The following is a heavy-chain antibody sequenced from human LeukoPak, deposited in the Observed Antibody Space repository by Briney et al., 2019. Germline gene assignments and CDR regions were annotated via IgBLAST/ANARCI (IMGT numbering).Heavy chain of an antibody. Sequence: SETLSLTCAVYGGSFSGYYWSWIRQPPGKGLEWIGEINHSGSTNYNPSLKSRVTISVDTSKNQFSLKLSSVTAADTAVYYCARGRGMRYYGSGSYSYWGQGTLVTVSS. J-gene: IGHJ4*02. CDR3: ARGRGMRYYGSGSYSY. V-gene: IGHV4-34*01. CDR2: INHSGST. D-gene: IGHD3-10*01. CDR1: GGSFSGYY.